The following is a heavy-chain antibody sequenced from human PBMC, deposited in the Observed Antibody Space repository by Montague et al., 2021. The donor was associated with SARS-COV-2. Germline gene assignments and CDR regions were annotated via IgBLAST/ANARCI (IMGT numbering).Heavy chain of an antibody. J-gene: IGHJ6*02. CDR2: ISYSGST. D-gene: IGHD2-21*02. Sequence: SETLSLTCAVYGVSFTGYYWSWIRQPPGEGLEWIAEISYSGSTSYNPSLKSRVTISVDTSKNQFSLMLSSATAADTAVYYCARGPYRLLFVPRYYGMDVWGQGTTVTVSS. V-gene: IGHV4-34*01. CDR3: ARGPYRLLFVPRYYGMDV. CDR1: GVSFTGYY.